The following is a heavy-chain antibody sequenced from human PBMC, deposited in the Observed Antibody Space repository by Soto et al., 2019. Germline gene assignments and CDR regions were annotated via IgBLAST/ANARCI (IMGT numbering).Heavy chain of an antibody. CDR3: AQGDYYDSSMLDY. J-gene: IGHJ4*02. CDR2: VSYDGSNK. D-gene: IGHD3-22*01. Sequence: GGSLRLSCAASGFTFSSYAMHWVRQAPGKGLEWVAVVSYDGSNKYYADSVKGRFTISRDNSKNTLYLQMNSLRAEDTAVYYCAQGDYYDSSMLDYWGQGTLVTVSS. CDR1: GFTFSSYA. V-gene: IGHV3-30-3*01.